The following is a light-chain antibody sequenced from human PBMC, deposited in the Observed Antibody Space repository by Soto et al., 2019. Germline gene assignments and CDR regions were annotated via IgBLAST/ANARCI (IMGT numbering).Light chain of an antibody. CDR1: SGHSTYA. J-gene: IGLJ2*01. CDR2: LNSDGSH. CDR3: QTWGTGIVV. V-gene: IGLV4-69*01. Sequence: QLVLTQSPSASASLGASVKLTCTLSSGHSTYAIAWHQQQPEKGPRYLMNLNSDGSHSKGDGIPDRFSGSSSGAERYLTISSLQSEDESDYYCQTWGTGIVVLGGGTKRTVL.